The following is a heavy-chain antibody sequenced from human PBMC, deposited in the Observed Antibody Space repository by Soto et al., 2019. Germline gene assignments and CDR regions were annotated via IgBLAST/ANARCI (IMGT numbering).Heavy chain of an antibody. J-gene: IGHJ4*02. D-gene: IGHD3-3*02. CDR1: GGTFSSYA. CDR2: IIPIFGTA. Sequence: GASVKVSCKASGGTFSSYAISWVRQAPGQGLEWMGGIIPIFGTANYAQKFQGRVTITADESTSTAYMELSSLRSEDTAVYYRARLKHFWSGYPSYFDYWGQGTPVTVSS. V-gene: IGHV1-69*13. CDR3: ARLKHFWSGYPSYFDY.